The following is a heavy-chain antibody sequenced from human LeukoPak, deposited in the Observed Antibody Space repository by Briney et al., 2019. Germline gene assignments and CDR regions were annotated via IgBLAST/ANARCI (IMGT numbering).Heavy chain of an antibody. J-gene: IGHJ4*02. D-gene: IGHD1-20*01. CDR2: ISTSSSYI. CDR1: GFNFDTFV. Sequence: GGSLRLSCAASGFNFDTFVMNWVRQTPGKGLEWVSSISTSSSYIYYADSVKGRFTISRDNAKNSLYLQMNSLRAEDTAVYYCARFPSLTGTTRTYFDYWGQGTLVTVSS. V-gene: IGHV3-21*01. CDR3: ARFPSLTGTTRTYFDY.